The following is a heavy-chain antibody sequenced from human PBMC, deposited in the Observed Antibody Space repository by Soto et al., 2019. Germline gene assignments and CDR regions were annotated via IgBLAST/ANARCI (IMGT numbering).Heavy chain of an antibody. CDR2: INPHTGDT. D-gene: IGHD6-25*01. CDR3: ATEGGAAPGARRAWYFDL. V-gene: IGHV1-2*02. CDR1: GYPLTDFY. Sequence: QVQLVQSGAEVKKPGASVTVSCKTSGYPLTDFYIHWVRQAPGQGLEWMAWINPHTGDTNTALKFQGRVTITRDTSSNAAFMELNRLSSGDTAVYYCATEGGAAPGARRAWYFDLWGRGALGSVSS. J-gene: IGHJ2*01.